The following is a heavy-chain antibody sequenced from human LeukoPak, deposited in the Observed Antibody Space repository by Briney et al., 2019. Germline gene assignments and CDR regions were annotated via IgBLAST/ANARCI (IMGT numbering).Heavy chain of an antibody. D-gene: IGHD3-16*02. CDR3: AKDHYDYVWGSYRADY. Sequence: GGSLRLSCAASGFTFSSYAMSWVRQAPGKGLEWVSAISGSGGSTYYADSVKGRFTISRDNSKNTLYLQMNSLRAEDTAVYYCAKDHYDYVWGSYRADYWGQGTRVTVSS. CDR1: GFTFSSYA. V-gene: IGHV3-23*01. CDR2: ISGSGGST. J-gene: IGHJ4*02.